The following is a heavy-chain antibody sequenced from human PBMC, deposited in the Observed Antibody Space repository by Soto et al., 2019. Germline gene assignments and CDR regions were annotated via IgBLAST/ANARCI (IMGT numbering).Heavy chain of an antibody. CDR1: GGSISSYY. CDR2: IYYSGST. J-gene: IGHJ3*02. Sequence: SETLSLTCTVSGGSISSYYWSWIRQPPGKGLEWIGYIYYSGSTNYNPSLKSRVTISVDTSKNQFSLKLSSVTAADTAVYYCARRYGSAFDIWGQGKMVTVSS. V-gene: IGHV4-59*08. CDR3: ARRYGSAFDI. D-gene: IGHD3-10*01.